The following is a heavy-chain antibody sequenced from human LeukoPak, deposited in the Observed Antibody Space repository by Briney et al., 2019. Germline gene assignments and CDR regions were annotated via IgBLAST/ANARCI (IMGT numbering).Heavy chain of an antibody. CDR1: GFTFSSYA. D-gene: IGHD3-10*01. CDR2: IKSKTDGGTT. V-gene: IGHV3-15*01. J-gene: IGHJ4*02. Sequence: GGSLRLSCAASGFTFSSYAMTWVRQAPGKGLEWVGRIKSKTDGGTTDYAAPVKDRFTISRDDSKSTLYLQMNSLQTEDTGVYYCTTELVWFGVLARWGQGTLATVPS. CDR3: TTELVWFGVLAR.